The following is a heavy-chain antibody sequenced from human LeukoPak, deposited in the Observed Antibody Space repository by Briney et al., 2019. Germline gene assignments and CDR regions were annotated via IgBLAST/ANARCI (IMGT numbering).Heavy chain of an antibody. Sequence: GGSLRLSCAASGFTFSDHYIDWVRQAPGKGLEWVGRSRDKGNSYTTAYAASVRGRFTISRDDSKNSLYLQMNGLRVEDTAVYYCARVYYASWSGQPLSQHWLDPWGQGTLVTVSS. CDR2: SRDKGNSYTT. J-gene: IGHJ5*02. V-gene: IGHV3-72*01. CDR1: GFTFSDHY. CDR3: ARVYYASWSGQPLSQHWLDP. D-gene: IGHD3-3*01.